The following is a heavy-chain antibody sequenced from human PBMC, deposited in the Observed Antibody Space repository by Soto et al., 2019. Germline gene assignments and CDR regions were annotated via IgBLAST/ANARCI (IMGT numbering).Heavy chain of an antibody. CDR2: IIPIFGTA. CDR1: GGTFSSYA. Sequence: QVQLVQSGAEVKKPGSSVRVSCKASGGTFSSYAISWVRQAPGQGLEWMGGIIPIFGTANYAQKFQGRVTITADESTSTAYMELSSLRSEDTAVYYCARSRREISGYVRDWFDPWGQGTLVTVSS. V-gene: IGHV1-69*01. CDR3: ARSRREISGYVRDWFDP. D-gene: IGHD5-12*01. J-gene: IGHJ5*02.